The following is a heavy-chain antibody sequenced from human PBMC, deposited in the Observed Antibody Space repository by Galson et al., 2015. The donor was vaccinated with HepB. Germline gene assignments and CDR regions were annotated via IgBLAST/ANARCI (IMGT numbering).Heavy chain of an antibody. D-gene: IGHD3-3*01. Sequence: SVKVSCKASGYTFTGYYMHWVRQAPGQGLEWMGWINPNSGGTNYAQKFQGRVTMTRDTSISTAYMELSRLRSDDTAVYYCARDPSRITIFGVVRGYYYYYMDVWGKGTTVTVSS. CDR1: GYTFTGYY. CDR2: INPNSGGT. V-gene: IGHV1-2*02. CDR3: ARDPSRITIFGVVRGYYYYYMDV. J-gene: IGHJ6*03.